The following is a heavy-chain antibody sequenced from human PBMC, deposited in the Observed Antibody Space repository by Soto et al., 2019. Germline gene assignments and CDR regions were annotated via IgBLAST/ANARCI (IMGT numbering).Heavy chain of an antibody. CDR1: GFTFSSYA. Sequence: GGSLRLSCAASGFTFSSYAMSWVRQATGKWLAWVSAISGSGGSTYYADSVKGRFTISRDNSKNTLYLQMNSMRAEDTAVYYCAKDLNDILTGHRAPGWFDPWGQGTLVTVSS. J-gene: IGHJ5*02. CDR3: AKDLNDILTGHRAPGWFDP. D-gene: IGHD3-9*01. CDR2: ISGSGGST. V-gene: IGHV3-23*01.